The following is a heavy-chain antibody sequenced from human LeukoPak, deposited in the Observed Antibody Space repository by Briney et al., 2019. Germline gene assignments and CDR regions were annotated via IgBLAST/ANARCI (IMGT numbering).Heavy chain of an antibody. CDR2: INHSGGT. CDR1: GGSLSGYY. V-gene: IGHV4-34*01. Sequence: PSETLSLTCAVSGGSLSGYYWTWIRQPPGKGLEWIGEINHSGGTNYNPPLKSRVTISVDTSKNQFSLKLSSVTAADTAVYYCARGRGGGQPGCRWGQGTLVTVSS. CDR3: ARGRGGGQPGCR. D-gene: IGHD1-26*01. J-gene: IGHJ4*02.